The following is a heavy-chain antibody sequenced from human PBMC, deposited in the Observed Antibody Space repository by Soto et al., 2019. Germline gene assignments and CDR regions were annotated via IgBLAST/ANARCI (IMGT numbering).Heavy chain of an antibody. CDR1: RASITSTSDY. V-gene: IGHV4-39*01. D-gene: IGHD3-10*01. CDR2: IYYSGST. CDR3: ARQGFGPLHDLVDV. J-gene: IGHJ6*02. Sequence: PSETLSLTCTVSRASITSTSDYWGWIRQHPGKGLEWIGHIYYSGSTYYNPSLKSRVTMSVDTSKNQFSLKMTSVTAADTAVYYCARQGFGPLHDLVDVWGQGTTVTVS.